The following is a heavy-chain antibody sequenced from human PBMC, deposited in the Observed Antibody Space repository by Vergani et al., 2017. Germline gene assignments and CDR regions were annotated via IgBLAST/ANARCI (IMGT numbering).Heavy chain of an antibody. CDR1: GGSISSSSYY. J-gene: IGHJ4*02. CDR2: IYYSGST. Sequence: QLQLQESGPGLVKPSETLSLTCTVSGGSISSSSYYWGWIRQPPGKGLEWIGSIYYSGSTYYNPSLKSRVTISVDTSKNQFSLKLSPVTAADTAVYYCARLDSSGYSDYWGQGTLVTVSS. D-gene: IGHD3-22*01. V-gene: IGHV4-39*07. CDR3: ARLDSSGYSDY.